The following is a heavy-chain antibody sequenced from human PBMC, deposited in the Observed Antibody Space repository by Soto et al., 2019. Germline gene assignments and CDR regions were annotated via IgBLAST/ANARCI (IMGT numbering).Heavy chain of an antibody. Sequence: PGGSLRLSCAASGFTFSSYGMHWVRQAPGKGLEWVAVISYDGSNKYYADSVKGRFTISRDNSKNTLYLQMNSLRAEDTAVYYCAKPSPLGYCSSTSCYKNYFDYWGQGTLVTVSS. CDR3: AKPSPLGYCSSTSCYKNYFDY. J-gene: IGHJ4*02. V-gene: IGHV3-30*18. CDR1: GFTFSSYG. D-gene: IGHD2-2*02. CDR2: ISYDGSNK.